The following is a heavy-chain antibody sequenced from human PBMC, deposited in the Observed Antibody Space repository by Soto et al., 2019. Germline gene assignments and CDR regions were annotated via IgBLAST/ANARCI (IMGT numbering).Heavy chain of an antibody. D-gene: IGHD5-12*01. V-gene: IGHV3-21*01. J-gene: IGHJ4*02. CDR3: ASGILVADPQEPSDY. CDR2: ISSSSSYI. Sequence: GGSLRLSCAASGFTFSSYSMNWVRQAPGKGLEWVSSISSSSSYIYYADSVKGRFTISRDNAKNSLYLQMNSLRAEDTAVYYCASGILVADPQEPSDYWGQGTLVTVSS. CDR1: GFTFSSYS.